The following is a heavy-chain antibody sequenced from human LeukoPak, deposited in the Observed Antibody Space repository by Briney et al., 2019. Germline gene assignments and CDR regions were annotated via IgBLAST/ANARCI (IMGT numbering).Heavy chain of an antibody. J-gene: IGHJ4*02. V-gene: IGHV3-21*01. D-gene: IGHD3-22*01. CDR3: AGAQPYYYDSRPPDY. CDR1: GFTFDDYG. CDR2: ISSSSSYI. Sequence: KPGGSLRLSCAASGFTFDDYGMNWVRQAPGKGLEWVSSISSSSSYIYYADSVKGRFTISRDNAKNSLYLQMNSLRAEDTAVYYCAGAQPYYYDSRPPDYWGQGTLVTVSS.